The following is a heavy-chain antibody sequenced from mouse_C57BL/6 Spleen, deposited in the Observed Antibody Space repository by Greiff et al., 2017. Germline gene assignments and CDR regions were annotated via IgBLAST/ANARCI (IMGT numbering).Heavy chain of an antibody. Sequence: QVQLKQSGPELVKPGASVKISCKASGYAFSSSWMNWVKQRPGKGLEWIGRIYPGDGDTNYNGKFKGKATLTADTSSSTAYMQLSSLTSEDSAVYFCARSDYFDYWGQGTTLTVSS. V-gene: IGHV1-82*01. J-gene: IGHJ2*01. CDR3: ARSDYFDY. CDR1: GYAFSSSW. CDR2: IYPGDGDT.